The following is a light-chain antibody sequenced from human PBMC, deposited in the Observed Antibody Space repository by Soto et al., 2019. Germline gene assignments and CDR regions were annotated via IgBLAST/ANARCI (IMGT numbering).Light chain of an antibody. CDR3: QQRHMWPIT. CDR1: QSFRGL. V-gene: IGKV3-11*01. J-gene: IGKJ5*01. Sequence: EVVLTQSPVALSLSPGERGTLSCRASQSFRGLLAWYQQKPGQAPRLLIYDAYNRATGIPPRFSGSGSGTDFTLTISSLEPEDSAVYHCQQRHMWPITFGQGTRREIK. CDR2: DAY.